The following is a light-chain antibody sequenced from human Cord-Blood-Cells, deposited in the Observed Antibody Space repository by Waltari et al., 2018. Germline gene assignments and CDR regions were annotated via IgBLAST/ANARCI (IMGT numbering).Light chain of an antibody. J-gene: IGKJ2*01. V-gene: IGKV4-1*01. CDR3: QQYYSTPRT. Sequence: DIVMTQSPDSLAVSLSERATINCKSSQGVLYSSNNKNYLAWYQQKPGQPPKLLIYWASTRESGVPDRFSGSGSGTDFTLTISSLQAEDVAVYYCQQYYSTPRTFGQGTKLEIK. CDR2: WAS. CDR1: QGVLYSSNNKNY.